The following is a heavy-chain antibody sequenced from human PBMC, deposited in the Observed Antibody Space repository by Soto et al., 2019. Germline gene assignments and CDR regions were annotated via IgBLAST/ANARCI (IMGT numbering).Heavy chain of an antibody. V-gene: IGHV1-69*13. CDR3: VRYSGSYYDSNYYYGMDV. CDR2: IIPIFGTA. Sequence: SVKVSCKASGGTFSSYAISWVRQAPGQGLEWMGGIIPIFGTANYAQKFQGRVTITADESTSTAYMELSSLRSEDTAVYYCVRYSGSYYDSNYYYGMDVWGQGTTVTVSS. J-gene: IGHJ6*02. CDR1: GGTFSSYA. D-gene: IGHD1-26*01.